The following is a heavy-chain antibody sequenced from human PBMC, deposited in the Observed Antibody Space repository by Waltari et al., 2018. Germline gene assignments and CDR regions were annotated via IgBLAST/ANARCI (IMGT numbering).Heavy chain of an antibody. V-gene: IGHV3-66*02. Sequence: EVQLVESGGGLVQPGGSLRLSCAASGFTVSSNSMSWVRQAPGKGLEWVSVIYSGGSTYYADSVKGRFTISRDNSKNTLYLQMNSLRAEDTAVYYCARESLAAAGIFDYWGQGTLVTVSS. D-gene: IGHD6-13*01. CDR2: IYSGGST. J-gene: IGHJ4*02. CDR1: GFTVSSNS. CDR3: ARESLAAAGIFDY.